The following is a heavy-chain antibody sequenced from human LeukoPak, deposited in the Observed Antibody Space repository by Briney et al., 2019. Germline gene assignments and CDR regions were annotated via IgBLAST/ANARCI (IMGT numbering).Heavy chain of an antibody. CDR2: INTGSTYT. CDR3: TREDNWYFDL. J-gene: IGHJ2*01. V-gene: IGHV3-11*05. Sequence: GGSLRLSCAASGFTFSDYYMTWIRQAPGKGLEWLSYINTGSTYTNYANSVKGRFTISRDNAKNSLYLQPNSLRAEDTAVYYCTREDNWYFDLWGRGTLVTVSS. CDR1: GFTFSDYY.